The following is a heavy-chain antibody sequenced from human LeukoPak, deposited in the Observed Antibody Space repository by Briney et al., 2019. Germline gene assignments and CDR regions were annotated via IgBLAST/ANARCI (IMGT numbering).Heavy chain of an antibody. CDR2: ISYDGSNK. D-gene: IGHD4-17*01. Sequence: GRSLRLSCAASGVTFSSYAMDWVREAPGKGLEWGAVISYDGSNKSYADSVRGRFTIPRDNSKNTRYLQMNSLTAEDTAVYYCARKETVNIDYYYSGMDVWGQGTTVTVSS. V-gene: IGHV3-30-3*01. J-gene: IGHJ6*02. CDR3: ARKETVNIDYYYSGMDV. CDR1: GVTFSSYA.